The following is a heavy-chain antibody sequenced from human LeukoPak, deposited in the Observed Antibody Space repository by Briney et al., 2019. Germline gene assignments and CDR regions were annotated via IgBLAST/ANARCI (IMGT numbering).Heavy chain of an antibody. V-gene: IGHV4-59*12. D-gene: IGHD5-12*01. Sequence: SETLSLTCTVSGGSISSYYWSWIRQPPGKGLEWIGYIYYSGSSNYNPSLKSRVTTSLDTSKNQFSLKLSSVTAADTAVYYCARIGWLRPLDYWGQGTLVTVSS. CDR2: IYYSGSS. CDR1: GGSISSYY. J-gene: IGHJ4*02. CDR3: ARIGWLRPLDY.